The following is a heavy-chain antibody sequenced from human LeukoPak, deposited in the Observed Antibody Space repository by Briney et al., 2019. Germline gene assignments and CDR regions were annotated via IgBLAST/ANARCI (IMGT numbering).Heavy chain of an antibody. Sequence: ASVKVSCKTSGYTFTSYYMRWVRKAPGQALEWIGIINPSGGSTSYAQKFQGRVTMTRDMSTSTVYMELSSLRSEDTAVYYCARDRNTVVISPSDWFDPWGQGTLVTVSS. CDR1: GYTFTSYY. J-gene: IGHJ5*02. CDR2: INPSGGST. CDR3: ARDRNTVVISPSDWFDP. D-gene: IGHD4-23*01. V-gene: IGHV1-46*01.